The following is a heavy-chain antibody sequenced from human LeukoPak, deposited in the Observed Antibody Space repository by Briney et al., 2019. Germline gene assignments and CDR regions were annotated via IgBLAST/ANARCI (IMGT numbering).Heavy chain of an antibody. CDR1: GGSISSSSYY. J-gene: IGHJ4*02. Sequence: SETLSLTCSVSGGSISSSSYYWGWIRQPPGKGLEWIGTIYYSGSTYYNPSLKTPVTMSVDTSKNQFSLKLNSVTAADTAMYYCARYYVKFDYWGQGTLVTVSS. CDR3: ARYYVKFDY. CDR2: IYYSGST. V-gene: IGHV4-39*01. D-gene: IGHD3-16*01.